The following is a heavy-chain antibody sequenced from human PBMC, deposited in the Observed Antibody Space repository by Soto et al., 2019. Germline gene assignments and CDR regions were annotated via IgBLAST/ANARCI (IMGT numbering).Heavy chain of an antibody. Sequence: ASVKVSCKSSGYTFTSSDINWVRQTNGQGLESMGWMNPNSGNTGYAQKFQGRVTMTRNTSISTAYMELSSLRSEDTAVYYCARGKCSSTSCYLGHYYYYYMDVRGKGTTVTVSS. CDR1: GYTFTSSD. V-gene: IGHV1-8*01. J-gene: IGHJ6*03. CDR3: ARGKCSSTSCYLGHYYYYYMDV. D-gene: IGHD2-2*01. CDR2: MNPNSGNT.